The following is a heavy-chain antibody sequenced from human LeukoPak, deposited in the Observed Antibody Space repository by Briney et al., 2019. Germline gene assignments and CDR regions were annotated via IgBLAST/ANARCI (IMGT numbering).Heavy chain of an antibody. V-gene: IGHV3-73*01. CDR2: IRSKANSYAT. J-gene: IGHJ4*02. CDR1: GFTFSGSA. Sequence: GGSLRLSCAASGFTFSGSAMHWVRQASGKGLEWVGRIRSKANSYATAYAASVKGRFTISRDDSKNTAYLQMNSLKTEDTAVYYCARDLLSGGVITSTFDYWGQGTLVTVSS. CDR3: ARDLLSGGVITSTFDY. D-gene: IGHD3-22*01.